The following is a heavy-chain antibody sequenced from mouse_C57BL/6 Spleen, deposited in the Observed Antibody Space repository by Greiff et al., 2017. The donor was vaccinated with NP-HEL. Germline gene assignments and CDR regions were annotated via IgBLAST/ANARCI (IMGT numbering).Heavy chain of an antibody. CDR3: ARYYYYYGSSYHYAMDY. V-gene: IGHV1-53*01. D-gene: IGHD1-1*01. Sequence: QVQLQQPGTELVKPGASVKLSCKASGYTFTSYWMHWVKQRPGQGLEWIGNINPSNGGTNYNEKFKSKATLTVDKSASTAYMQLSSLTSEDSAVYYCARYYYYYGSSYHYAMDYWGQGTSVTVSS. CDR2: INPSNGGT. CDR1: GYTFTSYW. J-gene: IGHJ4*01.